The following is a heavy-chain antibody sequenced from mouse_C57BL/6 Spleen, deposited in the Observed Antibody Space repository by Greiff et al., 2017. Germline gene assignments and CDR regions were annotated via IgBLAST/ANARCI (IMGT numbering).Heavy chain of an antibody. CDR3: ARGGGYYILDY. Sequence: QVQLQQPGAELVKPGASVKMSCKASGYTFTSYWITWVKQRPGQGLEWIGDIYPGSGSTNYNETFKSKATLTVDTPSSTAYMQLSSLTSEDSAVDYCARGGGYYILDYWGQGTTLTVSS. D-gene: IGHD2-3*01. J-gene: IGHJ2*01. V-gene: IGHV1-55*01. CDR1: GYTFTSYW. CDR2: IYPGSGST.